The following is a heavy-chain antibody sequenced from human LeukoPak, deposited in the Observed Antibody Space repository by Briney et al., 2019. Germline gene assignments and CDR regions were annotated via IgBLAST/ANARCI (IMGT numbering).Heavy chain of an antibody. D-gene: IGHD3-22*01. Sequence: SETLSLTCTVSGGSISTYCWSWIRQPPGKGLEWIGYIYYSGSTNYSPSLKSRVTISLDTSKNQFSLKLNSVTAADTAVYYCASGLRSYDNSGYYWFDPWGQGTLVTVSS. J-gene: IGHJ5*02. V-gene: IGHV4-59*01. CDR2: IYYSGST. CDR3: ASGLRSYDNSGYYWFDP. CDR1: GGSISTYC.